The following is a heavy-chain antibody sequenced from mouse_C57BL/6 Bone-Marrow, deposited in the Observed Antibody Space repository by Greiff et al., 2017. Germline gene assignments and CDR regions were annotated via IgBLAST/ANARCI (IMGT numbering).Heavy chain of an antibody. V-gene: IGHV1-64*01. CDR2: LHPNSGST. CDR1: GYTFTSYW. CDR3: ASFTTVVAPPYFDY. Sequence: QVQLQQSGAELVKPGASVKLSCKASGYTFTSYWMHWVKQRPGQGLEWIGMLHPNSGSTNYNEKFKSKATLTVDTSSSPAYMQLSSLTSEDSAVYYFASFTTVVAPPYFDYWGQGTTLTVSS. J-gene: IGHJ2*01. D-gene: IGHD1-1*01.